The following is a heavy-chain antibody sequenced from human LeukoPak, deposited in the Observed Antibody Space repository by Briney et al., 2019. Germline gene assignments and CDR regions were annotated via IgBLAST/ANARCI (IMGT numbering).Heavy chain of an antibody. Sequence: GGPLRLSCAASGFTFSSYAMSWVRQAPGKGLEWVSAISGSGGSTYYADSVKGRFTISRDNSKNTLYLQMGSLRAEDMAVYYCARDSCSGGSCYMDPWGQGTLVTVSS. CDR1: GFTFSSYA. V-gene: IGHV3-23*01. D-gene: IGHD2-15*01. CDR2: ISGSGGST. CDR3: ARDSCSGGSCYMDP. J-gene: IGHJ5*02.